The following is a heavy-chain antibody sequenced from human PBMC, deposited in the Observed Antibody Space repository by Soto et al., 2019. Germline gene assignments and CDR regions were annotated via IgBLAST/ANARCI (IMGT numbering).Heavy chain of an antibody. CDR2: ISSSGSTI. CDR3: ARFWSGYYPSRDY. J-gene: IGHJ4*02. V-gene: IGHV3-48*03. Sequence: PGGSLRLSCAASGFTFSSYEMNWVRQAPGKGLEWVSYISSSGSTIYYADSVNGRFTISRDNAKNSLYLQMNSLRAEDTAVYYCARFWSGYYPSRDYWGQGTLVTVSS. CDR1: GFTFSSYE. D-gene: IGHD3-3*01.